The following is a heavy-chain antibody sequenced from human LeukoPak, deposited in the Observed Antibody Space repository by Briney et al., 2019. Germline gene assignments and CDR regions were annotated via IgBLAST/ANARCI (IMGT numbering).Heavy chain of an antibody. CDR1: GFTFSSYW. CDR3: ARDFPLFCGGDCYSGAFDI. Sequence: GGSLRHSCAASGFTFSSYWMSWVREALGKGLEWVANINQDGREKYYVDSVKGRFTISRDNAKNSLYLQMNSLRAEDTAVYYCARDFPLFCGGDCYSGAFDIWGQGTMVTVSS. J-gene: IGHJ3*02. D-gene: IGHD2-21*02. CDR2: INQDGREK. V-gene: IGHV3-7*01.